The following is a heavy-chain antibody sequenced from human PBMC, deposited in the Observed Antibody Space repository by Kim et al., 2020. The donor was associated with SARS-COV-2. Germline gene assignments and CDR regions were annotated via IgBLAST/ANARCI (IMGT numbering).Heavy chain of an antibody. J-gene: IGHJ6*01. CDR1: GGSISGYY. Sequence: SETLSLTCAVYGGSISGYYWSWIRQPPGKGLEWIGKFYDSGGTNYNPSLNSRVTISLDTSKNQVSLKLSSVTAADTAVYYCARVKVAAPFSYYYQCMAV. D-gene: IGHD6-13*01. CDR3: ARVKVAAPFSYYYQCMAV. CDR2: FYDSGGT. V-gene: IGHV4-34*01.